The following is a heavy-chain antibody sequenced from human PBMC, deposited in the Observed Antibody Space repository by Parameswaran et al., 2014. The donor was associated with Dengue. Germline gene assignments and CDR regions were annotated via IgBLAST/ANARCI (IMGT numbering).Heavy chain of an antibody. V-gene: IGHV3-33*01. D-gene: IGHD3-9*01. Sequence: WIRQPPGKGLEWVAVIWYDGSNKYYADSVKGRFTISRDNSKNTLYLQMNSLRAEDTAVYYCARDHSYDILTGQPWGQGTLVTVSS. CDR2: IWYDGSNK. J-gene: IGHJ5*02. CDR3: ARDHSYDILTGQP.